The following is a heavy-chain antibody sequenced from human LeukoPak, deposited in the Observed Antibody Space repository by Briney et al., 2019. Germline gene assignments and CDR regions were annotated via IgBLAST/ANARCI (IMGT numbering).Heavy chain of an antibody. CDR1: GFTFSSYG. CDR3: AKDIRRLQLERLGDY. J-gene: IGHJ4*02. D-gene: IGHD1-1*01. CDR2: ISYDGSNK. Sequence: GGSLRLSCAASGFTFSSYGMHWVRQAPGKGLEWVAVISYDGSNKYYADSVKGRFTISGDNSKNTLYLQMNSLRAEDTAVYYCAKDIRRLQLERLGDYWGQGTLVTVSS. V-gene: IGHV3-30*18.